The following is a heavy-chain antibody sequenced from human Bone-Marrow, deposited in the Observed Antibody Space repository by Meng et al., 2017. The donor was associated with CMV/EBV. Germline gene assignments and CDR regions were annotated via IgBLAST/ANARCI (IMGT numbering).Heavy chain of an antibody. V-gene: IGHV3-11*06. J-gene: IGHJ6*02. CDR1: GFTFSDYY. Sequence: GESLKISCAASGFTFSDYYMSWIRQAPGKGLEWVSSISSSSSYIYYADSVKGRFTISRDNAKTSLYLQMNSLRAEDTAVYYCARDKKQWLVASRYYGMDVWGQGPTVTVSS. CDR2: ISSSSSYI. D-gene: IGHD6-19*01. CDR3: ARDKKQWLVASRYYGMDV.